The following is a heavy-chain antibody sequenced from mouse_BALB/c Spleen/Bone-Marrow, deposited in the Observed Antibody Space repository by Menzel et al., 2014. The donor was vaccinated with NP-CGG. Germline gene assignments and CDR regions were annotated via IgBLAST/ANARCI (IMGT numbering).Heavy chain of an antibody. V-gene: IGHV1-37*01. CDR1: GYSFTGYF. D-gene: IGHD2-1*01. CDR2: INPYNGDT. CDR3: GSRGNYDEGRY. J-gene: IGHJ4*01. Sequence: EVNVVESGPELVKPGASVKISCKASGYSFTGYFMNWVKQSHGKSLEWIGRINPYNGDTFYNQKFKGKATLTVDKSSSTAHMELLSLTSEDSAVYYCGSRGNYDEGRYWGQGTSVTVSS.